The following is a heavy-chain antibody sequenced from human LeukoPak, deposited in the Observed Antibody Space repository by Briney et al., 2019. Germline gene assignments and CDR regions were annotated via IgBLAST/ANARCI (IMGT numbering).Heavy chain of an antibody. CDR1: GFTFSSYS. V-gene: IGHV3-48*01. CDR2: ISSSSSTI. J-gene: IGHJ4*02. Sequence: GGSLRLSCAASGFTFSSYSMNWVRQAPGKGLEWVSYISSSSSTIYYADSVKGRFTISRDNAKNSLHLQMNSLRAEDTAVYYCARVDYSDYWGQGTLVTVSS. CDR3: ARVDYSDY.